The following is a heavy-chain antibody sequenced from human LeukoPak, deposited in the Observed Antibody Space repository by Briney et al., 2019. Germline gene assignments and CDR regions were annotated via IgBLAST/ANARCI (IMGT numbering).Heavy chain of an antibody. CDR1: GSTFSWYW. Sequence: GGSLRLSCAASGSTFSWYWMHWVRQAPGKGLVWVSRINTDGTYTTYADSVKGRFTISRDNAKNTLYLQMNSLRAEDTALYYCAKDLTGGADYWGQGTLVTVSS. J-gene: IGHJ4*02. CDR2: INTDGTYT. CDR3: AKDLTGGADY. V-gene: IGHV3-74*03. D-gene: IGHD2-8*02.